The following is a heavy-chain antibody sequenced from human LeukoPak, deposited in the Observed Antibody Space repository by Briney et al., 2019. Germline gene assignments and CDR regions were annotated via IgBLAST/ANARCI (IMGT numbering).Heavy chain of an antibody. D-gene: IGHD3-10*01. CDR3: AKGAITMVRGPLEP. Sequence: ASVKVSCKASGYTFTSYDINWVRQATGQGLEWMGWMNPNSGNTGYAQKFQGRVTMTRNTSISTAYMELSSLRAEDTAVYYCAKGAITMVRGPLEPWGQGTLVTVSS. J-gene: IGHJ5*02. CDR1: GYTFTSYD. CDR2: MNPNSGNT. V-gene: IGHV1-8*01.